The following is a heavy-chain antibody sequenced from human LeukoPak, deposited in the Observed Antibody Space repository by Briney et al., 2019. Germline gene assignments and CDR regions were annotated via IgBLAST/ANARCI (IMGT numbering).Heavy chain of an antibody. CDR3: ARQAGYSRTYYDY. J-gene: IGHJ4*02. V-gene: IGHV5-51*01. Sequence: GESLKISFKGSGYSFTDYWIGWVRATPEKGLEWMGIIYPGDSDTRYSPSLQGQVTISADKSISTAYLQWSSLKASDSAMYYCARQAGYSRTYYDYWGQGTMVTVSS. CDR2: IYPGDSDT. D-gene: IGHD1-26*01. CDR1: GYSFTDYW.